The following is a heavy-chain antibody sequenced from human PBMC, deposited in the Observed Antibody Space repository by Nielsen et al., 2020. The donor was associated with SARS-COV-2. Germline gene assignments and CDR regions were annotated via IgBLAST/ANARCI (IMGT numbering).Heavy chain of an antibody. CDR1: GFTFSSYA. J-gene: IGHJ6*02. V-gene: IGHV3-30*04. CDR3: ARGELLWFGEFDIIYYYYGMDV. Sequence: GESLKISCAASGFTFSSYAMHWVRQAPGKGLGWVAVISYDGSNKYYADSVKGRFTISRDNSKNTLYLQMNSLRAEDTAVYYCARGELLWFGEFDIIYYYYGMDVWGQGTTVTVSS. CDR2: ISYDGSNK. D-gene: IGHD3-10*01.